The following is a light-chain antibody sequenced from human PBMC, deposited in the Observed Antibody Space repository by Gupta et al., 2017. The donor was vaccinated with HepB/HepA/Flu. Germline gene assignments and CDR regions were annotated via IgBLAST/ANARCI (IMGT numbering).Light chain of an antibody. Sequence: SYDLTQPPSVSVSPGQTASITCSGDKFGNKYAYWFQQRPGQSPVLVIYENNKRPSGIPERFSGSNSGNTASLTISGTQPVDEADYYCQTWDSTTVIFGGGTKVTVL. CDR2: ENN. CDR3: QTWDSTTVI. V-gene: IGLV3-1*01. J-gene: IGLJ2*01. CDR1: KFGNKY.